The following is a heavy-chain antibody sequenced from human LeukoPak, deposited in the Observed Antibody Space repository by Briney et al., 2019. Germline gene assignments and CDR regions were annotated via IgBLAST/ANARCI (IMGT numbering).Heavy chain of an antibody. Sequence: GGSLRLSCAASGFTFSSCGMHWVRQAPGKGLEWVAFIRSDGSIKYYADSVKGRFTISRDNSKNTLYLQMSSLRPEDTAVYYCASYILVWFGVSKYYFDYWGQGTLVTVSS. CDR1: GFTFSSCG. CDR2: IRSDGSIK. J-gene: IGHJ4*02. D-gene: IGHD3-10*01. V-gene: IGHV3-30*02. CDR3: ASYILVWFGVSKYYFDY.